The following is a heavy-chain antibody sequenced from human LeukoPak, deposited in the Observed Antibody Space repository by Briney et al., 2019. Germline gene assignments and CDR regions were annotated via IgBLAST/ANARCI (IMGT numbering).Heavy chain of an antibody. D-gene: IGHD1-26*01. J-gene: IGHJ5*02. V-gene: IGHV3-7*01. CDR2: IKYDGSDK. Sequence: PGGSLRLSCAASGFTFSSYWMSWVRQAPEKGLGWVANIKYDGSDKNYMGSVKGRFSVSRDNARRSLFLRMNSLRTEDTAVYYCVRGSIVGTRLAFAPWGQGTLVTVSS. CDR3: VRGSIVGTRLAFAP. CDR1: GFTFSSYW.